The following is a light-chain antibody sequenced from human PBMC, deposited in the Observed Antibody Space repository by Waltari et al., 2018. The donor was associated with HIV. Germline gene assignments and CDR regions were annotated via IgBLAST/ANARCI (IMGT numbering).Light chain of an antibody. CDR1: SSDIGAYNF. CDR3: SSYTTRNTLL. Sequence: QSALTQPASVSGSPGQSITFSCSGSSSDIGAYNFVSWYQQHPGNAPKLIIYEVSNRPSGVSDRFSGSSSGNTASLTISGLQAEDEADYYCSSYTTRNTLLFGGGTRLTVL. J-gene: IGLJ2*01. CDR2: EVS. V-gene: IGLV2-14*01.